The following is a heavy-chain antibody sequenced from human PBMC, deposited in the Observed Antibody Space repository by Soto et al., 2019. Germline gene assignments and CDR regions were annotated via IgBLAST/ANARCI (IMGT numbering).Heavy chain of an antibody. D-gene: IGHD3-16*01. CDR2: ISSSSSYI. V-gene: IGHV3-21*01. Sequence: KAGGSLRLSCAASGFTFSSYSMNWVRQAPGKGLEWVSSISSSSSYIYYADSVKGRFTISRDNAKNSLYLQMNSLRAEDTAVYYCASRPGELPPPQMWPLDYWGQGSLVTVSS. J-gene: IGHJ4*02. CDR1: GFTFSSYS. CDR3: ASRPGELPPPQMWPLDY.